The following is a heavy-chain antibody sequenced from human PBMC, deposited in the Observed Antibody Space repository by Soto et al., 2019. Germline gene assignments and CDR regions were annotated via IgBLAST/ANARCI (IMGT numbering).Heavy chain of an antibody. CDR2: IYYSGST. CDR1: GGSISSGGYY. Sequence: QVQLQESGPGLVKPSQTLSLTCTVSGGSISSGGYYWSWIRQHPGKGLEWIGYIYYSGSTYYNPSLKRRVTMSGDTSKNQFSLKLSSVTAADTAVYYCARDSHGHYDILTGLNWFDPWGQGTLVTVSS. J-gene: IGHJ5*02. V-gene: IGHV4-31*03. CDR3: ARDSHGHYDILTGLNWFDP. D-gene: IGHD3-9*01.